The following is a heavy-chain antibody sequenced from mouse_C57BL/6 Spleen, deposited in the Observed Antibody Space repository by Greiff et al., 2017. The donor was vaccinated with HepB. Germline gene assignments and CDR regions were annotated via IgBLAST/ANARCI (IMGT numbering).Heavy chain of an antibody. CDR1: GYTFTSYW. V-gene: IGHV1-50*01. Sequence: QVQLQQPGAELVKPGASVKLSCKASGYTFTSYWMQWVKQRPGQGLEWIGEIDPSDSYTNYNQKFKGKATLTVDTSSSTAYMQLSSLTSEDSAVYYCASQIYYDYDKAMDYWGQGTSVTVSS. CDR3: ASQIYYDYDKAMDY. D-gene: IGHD2-4*01. J-gene: IGHJ4*01. CDR2: IDPSDSYT.